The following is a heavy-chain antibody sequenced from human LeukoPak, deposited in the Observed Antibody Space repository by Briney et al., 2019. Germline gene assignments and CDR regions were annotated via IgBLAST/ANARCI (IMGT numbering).Heavy chain of an antibody. CDR3: AATPTIAAAGIIGIDY. V-gene: IGHV1-69*13. Sequence: ASVKVSCKASGGTFSSYAISWVRQAPGQGLEWMGGIIPIFGTANYAQKFQGRVTITADESTSTAYMELSSLRSEGTAVYYCAATPTIAAAGIIGIDYWGQGTLVTVSS. CDR2: IIPIFGTA. J-gene: IGHJ4*02. CDR1: GGTFSSYA. D-gene: IGHD6-13*01.